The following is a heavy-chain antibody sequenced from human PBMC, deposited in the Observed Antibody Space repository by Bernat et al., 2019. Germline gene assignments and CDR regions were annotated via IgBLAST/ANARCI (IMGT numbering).Heavy chain of an antibody. CDR2: ISNDGSNK. D-gene: IGHD6-19*01. J-gene: IGHJ4*02. CDR1: GFTFSSYG. CDR3: AKASVAGVFDY. Sequence: QVQLVESGGGVVQPGRSLRLSCAASGFTFSSYGIHWVRQAPGKGLEWVAVISNDGSNKYYADSVKGRFTISRDNSKNTLYLQMNSLRAEDTAVYYCAKASVAGVFDYWGQGTLVTVSS. V-gene: IGHV3-30*18.